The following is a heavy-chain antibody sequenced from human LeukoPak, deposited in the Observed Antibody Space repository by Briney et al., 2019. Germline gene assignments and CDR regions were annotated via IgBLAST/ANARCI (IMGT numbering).Heavy chain of an antibody. J-gene: IGHJ4*03. CDR1: GGSFSRYY. D-gene: IGHD5-24*01. CDR2: TDHRGDT. CDR3: ARGATISEAGYFDF. Sequence: PSETLSLTCAVYGGSFSRYYWRWIRQSPGKGLEWIAETDHRGDTYYSPSVKTRVTISVDTSKNQFSLKVRSLTAADTAVYYCARGATISEAGYFDFWGQGTLVSVSS. V-gene: IGHV4-34*01.